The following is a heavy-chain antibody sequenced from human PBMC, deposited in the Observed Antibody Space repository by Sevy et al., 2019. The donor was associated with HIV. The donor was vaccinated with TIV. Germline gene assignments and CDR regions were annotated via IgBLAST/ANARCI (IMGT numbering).Heavy chain of an antibody. Sequence: ASVKVSCKASGGTFSSYAISWVRQAPGQGLEWMGGIIPIFGTANYAQKFQGRVTITADESTSTAYLELSSLRSEDTAVYYCARDQARYYDYVWGSSPKDVWGQGTTVTVSS. CDR3: ARDQARYYDYVWGSSPKDV. J-gene: IGHJ6*02. CDR1: GGTFSSYA. CDR2: IIPIFGTA. V-gene: IGHV1-69*13. D-gene: IGHD3-16*01.